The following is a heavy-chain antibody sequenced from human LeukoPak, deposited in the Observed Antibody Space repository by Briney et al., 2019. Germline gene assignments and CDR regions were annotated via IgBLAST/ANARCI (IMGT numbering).Heavy chain of an antibody. CDR3: ARDLHYYGSGVPGY. J-gene: IGHJ4*02. D-gene: IGHD3-10*01. Sequence: PPETLSLTCTVSGGSISSGGYYWSWIRQPPGKGLEWIGSFYHTGRTYYNPSLKSRVTVSGDTSKNQFSLKLSSVTAADTAVYYCARDLHYYGSGVPGYWGQGTLVTVSS. CDR1: GGSISSGGYY. V-gene: IGHV4-39*07. CDR2: FYHTGRT.